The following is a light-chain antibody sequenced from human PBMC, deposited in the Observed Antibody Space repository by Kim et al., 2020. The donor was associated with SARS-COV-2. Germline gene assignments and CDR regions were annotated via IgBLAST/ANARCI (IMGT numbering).Light chain of an antibody. CDR1: SSNVGGYHY. V-gene: IGLV2-14*03. Sequence: GPTIPISCTGTSSNVGGYHYVSWYQQHPGKAPKLMIYDVSDRPSGVSNSFSGSKSGNTASLTISGLQAEDEAHYYCTSYTSSCTLVFGGGTQLTVL. CDR2: DVS. J-gene: IGLJ2*01. CDR3: TSYTSSCTLV.